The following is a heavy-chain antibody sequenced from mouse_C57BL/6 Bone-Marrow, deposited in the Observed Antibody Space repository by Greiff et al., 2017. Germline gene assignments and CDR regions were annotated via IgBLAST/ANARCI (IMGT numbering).Heavy chain of an antibody. V-gene: IGHV1-15*01. Sequence: KESGAELVRPGASVTLSCQASGYTFTDYEMHWVKQTPVHGLEWIGAIDPETGGTAYNQKFKGKAILTADKSSSTAYMELRSLTSEDSAVYYCTRRWLLYFDYWGQGTTLTVSS. D-gene: IGHD2-3*01. CDR2: IDPETGGT. CDR3: TRRWLLYFDY. J-gene: IGHJ2*01. CDR1: GYTFTDYE.